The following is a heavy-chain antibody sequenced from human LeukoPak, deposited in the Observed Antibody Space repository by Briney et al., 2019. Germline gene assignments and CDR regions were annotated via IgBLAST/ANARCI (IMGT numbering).Heavy chain of an antibody. CDR3: ASYILTGYPYFDY. J-gene: IGHJ4*02. CDR2: ISSSSSYI. CDR1: GFTFSSYS. D-gene: IGHD3-9*01. V-gene: IGHV3-21*01. Sequence: GGSLRLSCAASGFTFSSYSMNWVRQAPGKGLEWVSSISSSSSYIYYADSVKGRFTISRGNAKNSLYLQMNSLRAEDTAVYYCASYILTGYPYFDYWGQGTLVTVSS.